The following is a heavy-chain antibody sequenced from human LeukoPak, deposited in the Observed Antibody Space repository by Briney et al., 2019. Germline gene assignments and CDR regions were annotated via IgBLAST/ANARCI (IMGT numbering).Heavy chain of an antibody. V-gene: IGHV3-7*03. CDR1: GFTFSSYW. CDR2: IKQDGSEK. J-gene: IGHJ4*02. CDR3: AKDRGYSYADGNDY. Sequence: GGSLRLSCAASGFTFSSYWMSWVRQAPGKGLEWVANIKQDGSEKYYVDSVKGRFTISRDNAKNSLYLQMNILRAEDTALYYCAKDRGYSYADGNDYWGQGTLVTVSS. D-gene: IGHD5-18*01.